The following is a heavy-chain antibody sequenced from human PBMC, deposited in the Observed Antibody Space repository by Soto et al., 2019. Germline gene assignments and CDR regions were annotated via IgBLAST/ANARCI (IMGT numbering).Heavy chain of an antibody. CDR1: GGSISSGGYY. V-gene: IGHV4-31*03. CDR2: IYYSGST. CDR3: ARDRSGYGGMDV. Sequence: QVQLQESGPGLVKPSQTLSLTCTVSGGSISSGGYYWSWIRQHPGKGLEWIGYIYYSGSTYYNPSLIRRVTISVDTSKNQSSLKLSSVTAADTAVYYCARDRSGYGGMDVWGQGTTVTVSS. D-gene: IGHD5-12*01. J-gene: IGHJ6*02.